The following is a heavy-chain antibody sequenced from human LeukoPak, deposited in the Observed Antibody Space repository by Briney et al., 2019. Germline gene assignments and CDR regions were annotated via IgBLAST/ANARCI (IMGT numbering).Heavy chain of an antibody. Sequence: GESLKISCKASGYVFTSYWIGWVRQMPGKGLEWMGIIHPGDSDTRYSPSFQGQVTISADKSISTAYLQWSSLKASDTAIYYCARSPRTTIPDYWGQGTLVTVSS. CDR1: GYVFTSYW. J-gene: IGHJ4*02. CDR3: ARSPRTTIPDY. D-gene: IGHD2-21*02. V-gene: IGHV5-51*01. CDR2: IHPGDSDT.